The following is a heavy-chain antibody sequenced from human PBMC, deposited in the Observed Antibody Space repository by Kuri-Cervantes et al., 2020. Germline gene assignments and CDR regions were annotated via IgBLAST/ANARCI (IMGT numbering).Heavy chain of an antibody. CDR3: ARGSQQPPSWGYYYYYMDV. CDR1: GSSISSGYY. CDR2: IYQSGTT. Sequence: ESLKISCSVSGSSISSGYYWGWIRQPPGKGLECIGTIYQSGTTYYNASLKSRVTISVDTSKNQFSLKLSSVTAADTAVYYCARGSQQPPSWGYYYYYMDVWGKGTTVTVSS. D-gene: IGHD6-13*01. V-gene: IGHV4-38-2*02. J-gene: IGHJ6*03.